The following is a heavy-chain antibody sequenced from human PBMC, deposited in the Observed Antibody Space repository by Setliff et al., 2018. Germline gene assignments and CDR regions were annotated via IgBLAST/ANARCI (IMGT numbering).Heavy chain of an antibody. V-gene: IGHV4-34*12. CDR3: AREGLGSKTLDEH. Sequence: SETLSLTCAVYGGSFSGYYWSWIRQPPGKRLEWIGEIIHSGSTNYNPSLKSRVTISMDTSKNQFSLKVSSVTAADTAVYYCAREGLGSKTLDEHWGQGTLVTVSS. D-gene: IGHD2-15*01. CDR2: IIHSGST. CDR1: GGSFSGYY. J-gene: IGHJ1*01.